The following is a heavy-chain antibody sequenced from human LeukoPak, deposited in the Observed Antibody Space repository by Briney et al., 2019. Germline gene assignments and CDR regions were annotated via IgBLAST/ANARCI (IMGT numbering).Heavy chain of an antibody. J-gene: IGHJ3*02. CDR1: GYTFTSYG. CDR2: ISAYNGNT. Sequence: VASVKVSCKASGYTFTSYGISWVRQAPGQGLEWMGWISAYNGNTNYAQKLQGRVTMTTDTSTSTAYMELRSLRSDDTAVYYCARGISRSSGDSSEDAFDIGGQGTMVTVSS. D-gene: IGHD6-25*01. CDR3: ARGISRSSGDSSEDAFDI. V-gene: IGHV1-18*01.